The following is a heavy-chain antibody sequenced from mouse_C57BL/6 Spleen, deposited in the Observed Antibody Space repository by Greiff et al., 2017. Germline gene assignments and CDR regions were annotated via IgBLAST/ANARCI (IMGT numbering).Heavy chain of an antibody. V-gene: IGHV1-75*01. Sequence: QVQLQQSGPELVKPGASVKISCKASGYTFTDYYINWVKQRPGQGLEWIGWIFPGSGSTYYNEKFKGKATLTVDKSSSTAYMLLSSLTSEDSAVYFCARSPRYYYGSRGYAMDYWGQGTSVTVSS. D-gene: IGHD1-1*01. CDR1: GYTFTDYY. CDR3: ARSPRYYYGSRGYAMDY. CDR2: IFPGSGST. J-gene: IGHJ4*01.